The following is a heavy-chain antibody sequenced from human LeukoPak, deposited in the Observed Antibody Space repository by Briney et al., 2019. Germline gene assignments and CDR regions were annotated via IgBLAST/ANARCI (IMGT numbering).Heavy chain of an antibody. CDR3: ARDPGHDTSNYGGLDF. CDR2: INPKSGDP. D-gene: IGHD4-11*01. V-gene: IGHV1-2*02. J-gene: IGHJ4*02. CDR1: GYTFIAYY. Sequence: ASVKVSCKASGYTFIAYYMHWVRQAPGQGLEWMGWINPKSGDPIYVQKFQGRVTLTRDTSIDTVYLELSSLKSDDTAVYYCARDPGHDTSNYGGLDFWGQGTLVTVSS.